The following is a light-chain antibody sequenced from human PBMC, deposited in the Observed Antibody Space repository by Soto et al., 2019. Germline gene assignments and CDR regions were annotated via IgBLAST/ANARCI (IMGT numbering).Light chain of an antibody. Sequence: DIQMTQSPSSLSASVGERVTITCRASQSISNYLNWYQQKPGKAPKLLIYAASSLQSGVPSRFSGSGSGTDFTLTISSLQPADVATYYCQQSSSTPPWTFGQGTQVEIK. CDR1: QSISNY. J-gene: IGKJ1*01. CDR3: QQSSSTPPWT. CDR2: AAS. V-gene: IGKV1-39*01.